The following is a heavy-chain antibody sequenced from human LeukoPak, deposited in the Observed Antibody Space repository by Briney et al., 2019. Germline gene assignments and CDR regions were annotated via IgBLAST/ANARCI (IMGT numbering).Heavy chain of an antibody. CDR1: GYSFTSYW. D-gene: IGHD3-10*01. J-gene: IGHJ5*02. Sequence: GESLKISCKGSGYSFTSYWIGWVRQMPGKGLEWMGIIYPGDSDTRYSPSFQGQVTISADKSISTAYLQWSSLKASDTAMYYCARRTHYYGSGSYYESYWFDPWGQGTLVTVSS. V-gene: IGHV5-51*01. CDR3: ARRTHYYGSGSYYESYWFDP. CDR2: IYPGDSDT.